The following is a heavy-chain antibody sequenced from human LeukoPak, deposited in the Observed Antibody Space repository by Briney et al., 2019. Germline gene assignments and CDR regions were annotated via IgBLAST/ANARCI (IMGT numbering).Heavy chain of an antibody. J-gene: IGHJ4*02. D-gene: IGHD2-21*02. V-gene: IGHV5-51*01. CDR1: GYSFTSYW. CDR3: ARPFPKHIVVVTAITSFDS. CDR2: IYPGDSDT. Sequence: GEPLKISCKGSGYSFTSYWIGWVRQLPGRGLEGMGIIYPGDSDTRYSPACQGQVPISADKSISTAYLQWSSLKASDTAMYYCARPFPKHIVVVTAITSFDSWGPGTLVTASP.